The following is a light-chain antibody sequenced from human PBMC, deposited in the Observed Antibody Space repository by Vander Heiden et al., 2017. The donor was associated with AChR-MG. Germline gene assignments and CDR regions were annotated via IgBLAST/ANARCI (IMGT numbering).Light chain of an antibody. J-gene: IGKJ2*02. V-gene: IGKV1-39*01. CDR1: QSISSY. CDR2: AAS. CDR3: QQSYSTPRT. Sequence: DIQMTQSPSSLPASVGDRVTITCRASQSISSYLNWYQQKPGKAPKLLIYAASSLQSGVPSRFSGSGSGTDFTLTISSLQPEDFATYYCQQSYSTPRTFGQGTKLVIK.